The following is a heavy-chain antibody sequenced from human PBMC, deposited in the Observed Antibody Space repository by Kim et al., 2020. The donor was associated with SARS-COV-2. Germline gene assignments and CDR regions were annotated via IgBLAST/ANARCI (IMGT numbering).Heavy chain of an antibody. CDR1: GYTFTSYA. J-gene: IGHJ2*01. Sequence: ASVKVSCKASGYTFTSYAMHWVRQAPGQRLEWMGWINAGNGNTKYSQKFQGRVTITRDKSASTAYMELSSLRSEDTAVYYCARDPYYYDSSGIYWYFDLWGRGTLVTVSS. CDR2: INAGNGNT. CDR3: ARDPYYYDSSGIYWYFDL. D-gene: IGHD3-22*01. V-gene: IGHV1-3*01.